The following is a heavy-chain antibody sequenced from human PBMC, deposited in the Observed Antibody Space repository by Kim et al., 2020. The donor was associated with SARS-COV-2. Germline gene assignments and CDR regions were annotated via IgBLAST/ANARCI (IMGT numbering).Heavy chain of an antibody. CDR2: IYSTGSRT. CDR3: ARELGKPYCSGATCYSD. CDR1: GFTFSSYA. Sequence: GGSLRLSCAASGFTFSSYAMTWVRQAPGRGLEWVSTIYSTGSRTFYADSVKGRFTISRDNSKNTLYLQMNSLRAEDTAIYYCARELGKPYCSGATCYSDWGQGTLVTVSS. J-gene: IGHJ4*02. V-gene: IGHV3-23*03. D-gene: IGHD2-15*01.